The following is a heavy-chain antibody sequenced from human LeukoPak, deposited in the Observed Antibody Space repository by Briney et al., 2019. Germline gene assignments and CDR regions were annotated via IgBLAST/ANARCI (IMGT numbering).Heavy chain of an antibody. CDR3: AKDDENYGSDY. V-gene: IGHV3-21*01. CDR2: ISSSSNYI. D-gene: IGHD1-7*01. J-gene: IGHJ4*02. CDR1: GFTFSSYS. Sequence: GGSLRLSCAASGFTFSSYSMNWVRQAPGKGLEWVSSISSSSNYIYYTDSLNGRLTISRDNSKNTLYLQMNSLRADDTAVYYCAKDDENYGSDYWGQGTLVTVSS.